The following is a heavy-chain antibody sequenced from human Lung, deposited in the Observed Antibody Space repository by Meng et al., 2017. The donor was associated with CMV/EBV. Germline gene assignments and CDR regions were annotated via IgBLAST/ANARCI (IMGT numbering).Heavy chain of an antibody. CDR1: GGSISSNSYY. CDR3: ARGYYSDSSGHYYANPHWFDP. V-gene: IGHV4-39*07. Sequence: GSLRLSCSVSGGSISSNSYYWGWIRQPPGKGLEWIGSMYYSGSTYYNPSLKSRVTISVDTPKKQISLKLSSVTAADTAVYYCARGYYSDSSGHYYANPHWFDPWGRGTLVTVS. J-gene: IGHJ5*02. CDR2: MYYSGST. D-gene: IGHD3-22*01.